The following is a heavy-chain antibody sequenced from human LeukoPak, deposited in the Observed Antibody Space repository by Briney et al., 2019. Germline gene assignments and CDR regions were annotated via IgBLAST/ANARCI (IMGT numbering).Heavy chain of an antibody. J-gene: IGHJ5*02. Sequence: ASVKVSCKASGYTFTSYGISWVRQAPGQGLEWMGWISAYNGNTNYAQKLQGRVTMTTDTSTSTAYIELRSLRSDDTAVYYCARGKNIVVVDWFDPWGQGTLVTVSS. CDR3: ARGKNIVVVDWFDP. CDR2: ISAYNGNT. D-gene: IGHD2-2*01. V-gene: IGHV1-18*01. CDR1: GYTFTSYG.